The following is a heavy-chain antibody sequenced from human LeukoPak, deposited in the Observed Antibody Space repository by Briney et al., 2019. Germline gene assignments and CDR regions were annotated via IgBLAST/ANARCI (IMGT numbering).Heavy chain of an antibody. V-gene: IGHV4-4*07. D-gene: IGHD3-22*01. J-gene: IGHJ4*02. CDR3: TRGSGIITGYYYDSPHYYFDF. CDR1: GGSINSYY. CDR2: IYSSGST. Sequence: SETLSLTCTVSGGSINSYYWSWIRLPAGKGLEWIGRIYSSGSTNYNPSLKSRVTMSLDTSKNQFSLKLSSVTAADTAVYYCTRGSGIITGYYYDSPHYYFDFWGQGTLVTVSS.